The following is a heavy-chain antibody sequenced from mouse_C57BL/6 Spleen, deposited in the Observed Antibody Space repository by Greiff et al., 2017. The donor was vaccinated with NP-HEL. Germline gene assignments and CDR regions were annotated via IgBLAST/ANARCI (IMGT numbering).Heavy chain of an antibody. D-gene: IGHD2-2*01. Sequence: QVQLQPSGAELVRPGTSVKVSCKASGYAFTNYLIEWVKQRPGQGLEWIGVINPGSGGTNYNEKFKGKATLTADKSSSTAYMQLSSLTSEDSAVYFCARSGGVTPFAYWGQGTLVTVSA. CDR3: ARSGGVTPFAY. CDR2: INPGSGGT. V-gene: IGHV1-54*01. J-gene: IGHJ3*01. CDR1: GYAFTNYL.